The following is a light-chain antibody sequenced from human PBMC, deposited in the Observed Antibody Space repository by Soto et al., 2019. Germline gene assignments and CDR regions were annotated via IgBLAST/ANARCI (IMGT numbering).Light chain of an antibody. J-gene: IGLJ1*01. Sequence: QSVLIQPASVSGSPRQSITISCTGTSRDIGTYDLVSWYQQHPGKVPKLIIYEATKRPSGVSSRFSGSKSGTTASLTISGLQAEDEAGYYCCSYAGYTTYVFGSGTKVTVL. CDR3: CSYAGYTTYV. CDR1: SRDIGTYDL. V-gene: IGLV2-23*01. CDR2: EAT.